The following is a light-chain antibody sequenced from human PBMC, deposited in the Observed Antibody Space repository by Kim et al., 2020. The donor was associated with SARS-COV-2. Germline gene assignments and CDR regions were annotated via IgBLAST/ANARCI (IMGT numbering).Light chain of an antibody. CDR3: QQTYTTLHS. Sequence: SASEGDRVSITCRASQTIGDYLNWYQQKPGKAPQLLIYGASTLQSGVLSRFSGSGSGADFTLTINSVQREDIATYYCQQTYTTLHSFGQGTKLEI. CDR1: QTIGDY. J-gene: IGKJ2*03. V-gene: IGKV1-39*01. CDR2: GAS.